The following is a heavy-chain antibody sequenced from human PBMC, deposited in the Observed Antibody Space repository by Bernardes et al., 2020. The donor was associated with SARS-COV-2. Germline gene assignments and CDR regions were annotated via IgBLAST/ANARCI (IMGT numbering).Heavy chain of an antibody. V-gene: IGHV3-23*01. J-gene: IGHJ4*02. Sequence: GSLSPSCAASGFTFSSYAMSWVRQAPGKGLEWVSAISGSGGSTYYADSVKGRFTISRDNSKNTLYLQMNSLRAEDTAVYFCAKDLGAYYFDYWGQGTLVTVSS. CDR1: GFTFSSYA. D-gene: IGHD3-16*01. CDR3: AKDLGAYYFDY. CDR2: ISGSGGST.